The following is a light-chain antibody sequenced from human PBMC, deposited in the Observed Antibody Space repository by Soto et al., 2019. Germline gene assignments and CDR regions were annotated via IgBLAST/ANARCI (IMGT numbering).Light chain of an antibody. CDR2: KAS. J-gene: IGKJ2*01. Sequence: DVEMTQSPSTLPTSIGDRVTINCRASQNVSNWLAWYQQKPGKAPKLLIYKASRLESGDPSRFSASGSGTDFTLTINSLQSDDFSSYFCQQYSEESTFGQGTKLEIK. V-gene: IGKV1-5*03. CDR1: QNVSNW. CDR3: QQYSEEST.